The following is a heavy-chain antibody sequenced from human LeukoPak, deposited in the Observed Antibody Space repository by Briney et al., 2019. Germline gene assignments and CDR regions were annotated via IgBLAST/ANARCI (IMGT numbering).Heavy chain of an antibody. CDR2: ISTSGDRT. D-gene: IGHD1-26*01. Sequence: GGSLRLSCAASGFTFSTYSMNWVRQAPGKGLEWVSGISTSGDRTYYADSVKGRFTISRDNSKNTLYLQMNSLRAEDTAEYYCARSAVGTSCCTAVDYWGQGTLVTVSS. J-gene: IGHJ4*02. V-gene: IGHV3-23*01. CDR3: ARSAVGTSCCTAVDY. CDR1: GFTFSTYS.